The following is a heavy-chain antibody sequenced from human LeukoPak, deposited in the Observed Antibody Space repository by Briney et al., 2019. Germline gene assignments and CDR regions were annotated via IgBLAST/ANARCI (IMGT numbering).Heavy chain of an antibody. CDR3: ARPFPYYDSSGYYTDF. D-gene: IGHD3-22*01. CDR1: GFTFSSYA. J-gene: IGHJ4*02. CDR2: ISYDGSNK. V-gene: IGHV3-30*04. Sequence: GGSLRLSCAASGFTFSSYAMHWVRQAPGKGLEWVAVISYDGSNKYYADSVKGRFTISRDNSKNTLYLQMNSLRAEDTAVYYCARPFPYYDSSGYYTDFWGQGTLVTVSS.